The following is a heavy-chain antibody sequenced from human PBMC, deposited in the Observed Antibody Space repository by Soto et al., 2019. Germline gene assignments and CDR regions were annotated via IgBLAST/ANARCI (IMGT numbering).Heavy chain of an antibody. Sequence: QVQLQESGPGLVKPSQTLSLTCTVSGGSISSGGYYWSWIRQHPGKGLEWIGYIYYSGSTYYNPSLTSRVTISVDTSKNQFSLKLSSVTAADTAVYYCARDNGSGSLDAFDIWGQGTMVTVSS. D-gene: IGHD3-10*01. J-gene: IGHJ3*02. CDR1: GGSISSGGYY. CDR2: IYYSGST. V-gene: IGHV4-31*03. CDR3: ARDNGSGSLDAFDI.